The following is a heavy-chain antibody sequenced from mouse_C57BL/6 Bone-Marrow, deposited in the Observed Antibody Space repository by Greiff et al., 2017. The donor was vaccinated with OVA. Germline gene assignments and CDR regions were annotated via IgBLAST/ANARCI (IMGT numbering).Heavy chain of an antibody. J-gene: IGHJ3*01. CDR3: ARHVRSKAWFAY. CDR1: GFTFSSYG. V-gene: IGHV5-6*02. CDR2: ISSGGSYT. Sequence: DVMLVESGGDLVKPGGSLKLSCAASGFTFSSYGMSWVRQTPDKRLEWVATISSGGSYTYYPDSVKGRFTISRDNAKNTLYLQMSSLKSEDTAMYYCARHVRSKAWFAYWGQGTLVTVSA.